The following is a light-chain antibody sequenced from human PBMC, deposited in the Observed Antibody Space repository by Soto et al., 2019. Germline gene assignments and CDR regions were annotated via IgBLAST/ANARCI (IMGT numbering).Light chain of an antibody. CDR1: QDIRKY. CDR3: QQYESLFT. Sequence: DIQMTQSPSSLSASVGDRVTITCQASQDIRKYLNWYQQKPGKAPKLLIYDASTLETGVPPRFSGSGSGTDFSLTINRLQPEDFATYYCQQYESLFTFGRVTKVDIK. V-gene: IGKV1-33*01. J-gene: IGKJ3*01. CDR2: DAS.